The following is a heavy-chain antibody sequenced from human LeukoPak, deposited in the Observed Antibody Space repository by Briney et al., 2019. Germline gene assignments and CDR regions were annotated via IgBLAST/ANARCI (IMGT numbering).Heavy chain of an antibody. J-gene: IGHJ5*02. CDR3: ARGIGYSSSWYRRNWFDP. D-gene: IGHD6-13*01. Sequence: SETLSLTCAVYGGSFSGYYWSWIRQPPGKGLEWIGEINHSGSTNYNPSLKSRVTISVNTSKNQFSLKLSSVTAADTAVYYCARGIGYSSSWYRRNWFDPWGQGTLVTVSS. CDR2: INHSGST. CDR1: GGSFSGYY. V-gene: IGHV4-34*01.